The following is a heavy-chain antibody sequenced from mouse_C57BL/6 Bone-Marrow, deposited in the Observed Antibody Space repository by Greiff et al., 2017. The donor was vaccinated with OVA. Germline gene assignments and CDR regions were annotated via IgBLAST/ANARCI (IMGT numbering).Heavy chain of an antibody. D-gene: IGHD1-1*01. J-gene: IGHJ4*01. V-gene: IGHV1-9*01. CDR2: ILPGSGST. CDR1: GYTFTGYW. CDR3: ARGDYYGSKHYYAMDD. Sequence: VQLQQSGAELMKPGASVKLSCKATGYTFTGYWIEWVKQRPGHGLEWIGEILPGSGSTNYNEKFKGKATFTADTSSNTAYMQLSSLTTEDSAIYYCARGDYYGSKHYYAMDDWGQGTSVTVSS.